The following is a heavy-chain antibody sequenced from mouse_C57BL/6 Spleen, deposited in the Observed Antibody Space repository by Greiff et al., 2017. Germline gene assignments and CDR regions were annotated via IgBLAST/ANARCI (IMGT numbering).Heavy chain of an antibody. V-gene: IGHV5-9-1*02. CDR1: GFTFSSYA. J-gene: IGHJ2*01. CDR3: TRVLRYYFDY. CDR2: ISSGGDYI. D-gene: IGHD1-1*01. Sequence: RVESGEGLVKPGGSLKLSCAASGFTFSSYAMSWVRQTPEKRLEWVAYISSGGDYIYYADTVKGRFTISRDNARNNLYLQMSSLKSEDTAMYYCTRVLRYYFDYWGQGTTLTVSS.